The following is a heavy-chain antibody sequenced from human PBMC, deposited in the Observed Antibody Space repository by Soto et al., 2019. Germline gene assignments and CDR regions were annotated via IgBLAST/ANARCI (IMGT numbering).Heavy chain of an antibody. V-gene: IGHV4-34*01. CDR2: INRTGGT. CDR3: ATRIKVFGLMIHTSDP. D-gene: IGHD3-3*01. CDR1: VGSVNGYY. Sequence: ETLSLTCAGYVGSVNGYYWNWILQPPGKGLEWIGEINRTGGTHYNPSLKSRVTMSVDTSKNQFSLRLSSVTEADTAIYYCATRIKVFGLMIHTSDPRGQGNQVNVSS. J-gene: IGHJ5*02.